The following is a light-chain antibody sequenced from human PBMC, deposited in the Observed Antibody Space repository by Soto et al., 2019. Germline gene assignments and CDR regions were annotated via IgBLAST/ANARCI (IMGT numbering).Light chain of an antibody. V-gene: IGKV4-1*01. CDR2: WAS. CDR3: QQYYTTPLT. Sequence: DIVMTQSPDSLAVSLGERATINCKSSQSVLYSSNNNNYLAWFQQRPGQPPKLLIYWASTRESGVPDRVSGSGSGTDFTLTISSLQAEDVAVYYCQQYYTTPLTFGGGTKVEIK. CDR1: QSVLYSSNNNNY. J-gene: IGKJ4*01.